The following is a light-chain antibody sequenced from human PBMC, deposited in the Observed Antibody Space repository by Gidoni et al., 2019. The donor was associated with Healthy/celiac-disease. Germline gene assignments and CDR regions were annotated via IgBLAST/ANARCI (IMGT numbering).Light chain of an antibody. Sequence: SSELTQDPAVSVALGQTVRITCQGDSLRSYYANWSQQKPGQAPVLVIYGKNNRPSGTPDRFSGSTSGNTASLTITGAQAEDEADYYCICRDRSSNHVVIGGGTKLTVL. V-gene: IGLV3-19*01. J-gene: IGLJ2*01. CDR1: SLRSYY. CDR2: GKN. CDR3: ICRDRSSNHVV.